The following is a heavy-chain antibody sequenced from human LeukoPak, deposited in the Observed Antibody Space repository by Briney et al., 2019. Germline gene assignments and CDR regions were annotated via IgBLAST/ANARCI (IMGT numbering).Heavy chain of an antibody. J-gene: IGHJ4*02. Sequence: SVKVSCKASGGTFSSYAISWVRQAPGQGLEWMGGIIPIFGTANYAQKFQGRVTITADESTSTAYMELSSLRSEDTAVYYCARDRGEYDYVCGSYRNFDYWGQGTLVTVSS. CDR2: IIPIFGTA. CDR3: ARDRGEYDYVCGSYRNFDY. D-gene: IGHD3-16*02. V-gene: IGHV1-69*13. CDR1: GGTFSSYA.